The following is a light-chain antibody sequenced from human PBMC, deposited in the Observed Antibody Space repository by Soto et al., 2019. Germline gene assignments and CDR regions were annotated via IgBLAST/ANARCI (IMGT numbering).Light chain of an antibody. CDR2: GAS. Sequence: EIVLTQSPGTLSLSPGERATLSCRASQTISASSFAWYQQKPGQAPRLLIYGASSRATGIPDRFSGSGSGTDFTLTFSRQEPEIFAVYSCQQKGNSSPKTFGQGTKGDSK. J-gene: IGKJ1*01. V-gene: IGKV3-20*01. CDR1: QTISASS. CDR3: QQKGNSSPKT.